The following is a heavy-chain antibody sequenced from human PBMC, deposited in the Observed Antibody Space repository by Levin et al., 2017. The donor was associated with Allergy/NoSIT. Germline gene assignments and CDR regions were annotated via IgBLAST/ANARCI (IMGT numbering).Heavy chain of an antibody. CDR1: GFTFSNYA. V-gene: IGHV3-64D*06. CDR2: ISSDGGGT. Sequence: GESLKISCSASGFTFSNYALHWVRQAPGKGLEYVSVISSDGGGTYYADSVKGRFTISRDNSKNTLYLQMSSLRAEDTAVYYCVTDVDSSAYYLGCWGQGTLVTVSS. CDR3: VTDVDSSAYYLGC. D-gene: IGHD3-22*01. J-gene: IGHJ4*02.